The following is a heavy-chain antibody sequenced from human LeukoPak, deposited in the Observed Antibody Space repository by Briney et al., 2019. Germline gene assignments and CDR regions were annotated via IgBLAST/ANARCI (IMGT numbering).Heavy chain of an antibody. V-gene: IGHV1-69*05. J-gene: IGHJ6*03. D-gene: IGHD3-9*01. Sequence: SVKVSCKASGGTFSSYAISWVRQAPGQGLEWMGGIIPIFGTANYAQKVQGRVTITTDESTSTAYMELSSLRSEDTAVYYCAAPRSHYDILSLGDYYYYMDVWGKGTTVTVSS. CDR2: IIPIFGTA. CDR1: GGTFSSYA. CDR3: AAPRSHYDILSLGDYYYYMDV.